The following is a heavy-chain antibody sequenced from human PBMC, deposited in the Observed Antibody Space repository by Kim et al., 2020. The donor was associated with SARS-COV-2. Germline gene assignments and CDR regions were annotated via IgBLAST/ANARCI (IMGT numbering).Heavy chain of an antibody. V-gene: IGHV3-21*01. CDR1: GFTFSSYS. D-gene: IGHD3-10*01. CDR2: ISSSSSYI. CDR3: ARQPRLDYQNYYGSGSYYNYYYYGMDV. J-gene: IGHJ6*02. Sequence: GGSLRLSCAASGFTFSSYSMNWVRQAPGKGLEWASSISSSSSYIYYADSVKGRFTISRDNAKNSLYLQMNSLRAEDTAVYYCARQPRLDYQNYYGSGSYYNYYYYGMDVWGQGTTVTVSS.